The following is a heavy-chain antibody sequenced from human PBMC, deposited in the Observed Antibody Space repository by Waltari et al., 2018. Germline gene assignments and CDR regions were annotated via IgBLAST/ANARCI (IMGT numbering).Heavy chain of an antibody. CDR2: IKQDGSEK. V-gene: IGHV3-7*01. CDR3: ARAYD. Sequence: EVQLVESGGGLVQPGGSLRLSCAASGFTFSSNWVSWVRQAPGKGAEWVASIKQDGSEKHYVDSVKGRFTISRDNDRGSLYLQMNSLRADDTAIYYCARAYDWGQGTLVTVSS. D-gene: IGHD3-16*01. CDR1: GFTFSSNW. J-gene: IGHJ4*02.